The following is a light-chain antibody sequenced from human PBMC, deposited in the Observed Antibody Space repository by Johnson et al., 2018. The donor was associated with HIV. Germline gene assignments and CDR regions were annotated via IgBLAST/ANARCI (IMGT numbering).Light chain of an antibody. Sequence: QPVLTQPPSMSAAPGQRVTISCSGSSFNIGNNYVSWYQQVPGAAPKLLIYDNNRRPSGISDRFSASKSGTSATLGITGLPPGDEADYFCGTWDLSLNAYVFGPGTKVTVL. CDR2: DNN. CDR3: GTWDLSLNAYV. CDR1: SFNIGNNY. J-gene: IGLJ1*01. V-gene: IGLV1-51*01.